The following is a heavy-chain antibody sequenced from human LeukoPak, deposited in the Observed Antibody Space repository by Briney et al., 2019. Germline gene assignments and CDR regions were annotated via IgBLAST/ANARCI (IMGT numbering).Heavy chain of an antibody. Sequence: GGSLRPSCAASGFTFSNAWMSWVRQAPGKGLEWVGRIKSKTDGGTTDYAAPVKGRFTISRDDSKNTLYLQMNSLKTEDTAVYYCTTATSTMIAPYFDYWGQGTLVTVSS. V-gene: IGHV3-15*01. CDR2: IKSKTDGGTT. D-gene: IGHD3-22*01. CDR1: GFTFSNAW. CDR3: TTATSTMIAPYFDY. J-gene: IGHJ4*02.